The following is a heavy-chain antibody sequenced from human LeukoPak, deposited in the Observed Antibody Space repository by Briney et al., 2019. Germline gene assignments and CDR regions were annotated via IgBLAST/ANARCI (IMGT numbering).Heavy chain of an antibody. V-gene: IGHV3-30*18. Sequence: GGSLRLSCAASGFTFSSYGMHWVRQAPGKGLKWVAVISYDGSNKYYADSVKGRFTISRDNSKNTLYLQMNSLRAEDTAVYYCAKDYGGSFDYWGQGTLVTVSS. D-gene: IGHD4-23*01. CDR1: GFTFSSYG. CDR2: ISYDGSNK. CDR3: AKDYGGSFDY. J-gene: IGHJ4*02.